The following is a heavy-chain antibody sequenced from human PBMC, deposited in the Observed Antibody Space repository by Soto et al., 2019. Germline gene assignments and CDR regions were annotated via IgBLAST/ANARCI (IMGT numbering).Heavy chain of an antibody. CDR2: IYYSGST. CDR3: ATPGSWYPYYFDY. D-gene: IGHD6-13*01. V-gene: IGHV4-39*01. Sequence: QLQLQESGPGLVKPSETLSLTCTVSGGSISSCSYYWGWIRQPPGKGLEWIGSIYYSGSTYYNPSLKSRVTISVDTSKNQFSLKLSSVTAADTAVYYCATPGSWYPYYFDYWGQGTLVTVSS. J-gene: IGHJ4*02. CDR1: GGSISSCSYY.